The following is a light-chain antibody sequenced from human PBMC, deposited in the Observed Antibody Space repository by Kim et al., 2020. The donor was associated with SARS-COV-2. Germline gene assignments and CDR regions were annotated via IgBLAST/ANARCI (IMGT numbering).Light chain of an antibody. J-gene: IGKJ1*01. CDR3: LHYNNWPPWT. V-gene: IGKV3-15*01. Sequence: SPGERATLSCRASQSVINNLAWYQQKPGQAPRLLIYGASTRATGVPVRFSGSGSGTEFALTISSLQSEDFAVYYCLHYNNWPPWTFGQGTKVDIK. CDR2: GAS. CDR1: QSVINN.